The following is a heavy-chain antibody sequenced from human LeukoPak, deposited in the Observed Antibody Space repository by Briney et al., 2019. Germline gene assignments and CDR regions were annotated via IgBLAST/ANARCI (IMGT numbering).Heavy chain of an antibody. V-gene: IGHV4-59*13. CDR2: IYYSGST. J-gene: IGHJ1*01. CDR3: AREGYCSGGSCYGYFQH. D-gene: IGHD2-15*01. CDR1: GGSISSYY. Sequence: SETLSLTYTVSGGSISSYYWSWIRQPPGKGLEWIGYIYYSGSTNYNPSLKSRVTISVDTSKNQFSLKLSSVTAADTAVYYCAREGYCSGGSCYGYFQHWGQGTLVTVSS.